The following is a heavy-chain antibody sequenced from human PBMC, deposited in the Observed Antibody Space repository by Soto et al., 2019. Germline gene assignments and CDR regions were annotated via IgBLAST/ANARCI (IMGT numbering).Heavy chain of an antibody. CDR1: GGSISSGGYY. J-gene: IGHJ5*01. Sequence: PSETLSLTCTVSGGSISSGGYYWSWIRQHPGKGLEWIGYIYYSGSTYYNPSLKSRVTISVDTSKNQFSLKLSSVTAADTAVYYCARDHHVDTAMVNWFDYWGQGTLVTVSS. CDR3: ARDHHVDTAMVNWFDY. D-gene: IGHD5-18*01. V-gene: IGHV4-31*03. CDR2: IYYSGST.